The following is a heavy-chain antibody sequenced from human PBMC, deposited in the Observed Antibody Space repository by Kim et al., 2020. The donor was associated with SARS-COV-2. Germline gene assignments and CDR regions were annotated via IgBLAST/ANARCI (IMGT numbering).Heavy chain of an antibody. CDR2: GST. CDR3: SGVWFCFDP. D-gene: IGHD2-21*01. Sequence: GSTNYNPSLKSRVTISVDTSKNQFSLKLSSVTAADTAVYYCSGVWFCFDPWGQGTLVTVSS. J-gene: IGHJ5*02. V-gene: IGHV4-34*01.